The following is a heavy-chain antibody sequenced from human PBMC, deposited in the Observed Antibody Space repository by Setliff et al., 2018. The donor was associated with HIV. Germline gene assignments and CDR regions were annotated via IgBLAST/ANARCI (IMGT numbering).Heavy chain of an antibody. CDR1: GYTFTSYY. Sequence: ASVKVSCKASGYTFTSYYMHWVRQAPGQGLEWMGIINPSGGSTSYAQRFQGRVSMTRDTSTSTVYMELSSLRSEDTAVYYCARGQASNDYGVSFWGQGTMGTVSS. CDR2: INPSGGST. V-gene: IGHV1-46*01. CDR3: ARGQASNDYGVSF. J-gene: IGHJ3*01. D-gene: IGHD4-17*01.